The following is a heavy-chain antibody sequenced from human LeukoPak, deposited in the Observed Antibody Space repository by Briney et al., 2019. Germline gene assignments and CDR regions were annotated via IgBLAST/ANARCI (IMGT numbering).Heavy chain of an antibody. V-gene: IGHV3-20*04. Sequence: GGSLRLSCAASGFTFDDYGMSWVRQVPGKGLQWVAGINWNGHSLGYADSVRGRFTISRDNAENSLSLQMNSLRVEDTAFYYCARGRAWGSAGSYFESYLSDYWGQGALVTVSS. CDR1: GFTFDDYG. CDR3: ARGRAWGSAGSYFESYLSDY. D-gene: IGHD1-26*01. J-gene: IGHJ4*02. CDR2: INWNGHSL.